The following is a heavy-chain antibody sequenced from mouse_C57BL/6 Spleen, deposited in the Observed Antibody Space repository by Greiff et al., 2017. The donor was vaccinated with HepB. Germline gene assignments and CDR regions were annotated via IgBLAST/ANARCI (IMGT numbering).Heavy chain of an antibody. CDR2: FYPGSGSI. Sequence: QVQLQQSGAELVKPGASVKLSCKASGYTFTEYTIHWVKQRSGQGLEWIGWFYPGSGSIKYNEKFKDKATLTADKSSSTVYMELSRLTSEDSAVYFRARHERVYYYGSSDWFFDVWGTGTTVTVSS. D-gene: IGHD1-1*01. CDR3: ARHERVYYYGSSDWFFDV. J-gene: IGHJ1*03. V-gene: IGHV1-62-2*01. CDR1: GYTFTEYT.